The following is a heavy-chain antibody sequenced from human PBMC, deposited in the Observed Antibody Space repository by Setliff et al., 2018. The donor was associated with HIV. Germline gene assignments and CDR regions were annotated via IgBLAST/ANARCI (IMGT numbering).Heavy chain of an antibody. CDR2: IDHSGST. CDR1: GGSFNDYY. Sequence: SETLSLTCAVYGGSFNDYYWTWIRQPPGKGLEWIGEIDHSGSTKYHASLKSRVTISVDTSKNQFSLKLSSATAADTAVYYCARRDGYSYGFYFDYWGQGTLVTVSS. V-gene: IGHV4-34*01. D-gene: IGHD5-18*01. CDR3: ARRDGYSYGFYFDY. J-gene: IGHJ4*02.